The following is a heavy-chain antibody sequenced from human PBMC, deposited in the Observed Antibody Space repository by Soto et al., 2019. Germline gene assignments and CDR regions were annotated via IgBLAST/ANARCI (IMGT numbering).Heavy chain of an antibody. D-gene: IGHD1-1*01. CDR3: TRDYGKLEPRVYYFDY. Sequence: GGSLRLSCTASGFTFGDYAMSWVRQAPGKGLEWVGFIRSKAYGGTTEYAASVKGRFTISRDDSKSIAYLQMNSLKTEDTAVYYCTRDYGKLEPRVYYFDYWGQGTLVTVSS. CDR1: GFTFGDYA. V-gene: IGHV3-49*04. CDR2: IRSKAYGGTT. J-gene: IGHJ4*02.